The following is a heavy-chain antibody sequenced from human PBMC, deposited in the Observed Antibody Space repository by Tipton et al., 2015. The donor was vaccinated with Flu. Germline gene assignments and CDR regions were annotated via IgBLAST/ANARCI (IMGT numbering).Heavy chain of an antibody. D-gene: IGHD3-10*02. Sequence: TLSLTCSVSGYSISSSYYWGWVRRPPGKGLEWIGTIYHSGSTYYNPSLKSRLTISVDTSKNQFSLKLNSVTAADTAVYYCARHTGDSVRGVIDYWGQGTLVTVSS. CDR1: GYSISSSYY. CDR2: IYHSGST. CDR3: ARHTGDSVRGVIDY. V-gene: IGHV4-38-2*01. J-gene: IGHJ4*02.